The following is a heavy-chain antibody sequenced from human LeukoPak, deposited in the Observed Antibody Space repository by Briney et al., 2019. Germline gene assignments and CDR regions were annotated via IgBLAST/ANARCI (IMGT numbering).Heavy chain of an antibody. D-gene: IGHD3-22*01. CDR2: LSGSGGST. Sequence: GGSLRLSCAASGFTFSSYAMSWVRQAPGKGLEWVSGLSGSGGSTDYADSVKGRFTISRDNSKNTLYLQMHSLRAEDTAFYYCAKAAYSSGYYNYLDYWGQGTLVTVSS. CDR1: GFTFSSYA. CDR3: AKAAYSSGYYNYLDY. V-gene: IGHV3-23*01. J-gene: IGHJ4*02.